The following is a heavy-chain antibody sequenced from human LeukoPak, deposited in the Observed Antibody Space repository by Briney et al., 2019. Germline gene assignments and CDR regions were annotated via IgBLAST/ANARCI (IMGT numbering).Heavy chain of an antibody. CDR3: ARHRDGYTGFDS. CDR2: IYFGGGTK. V-gene: IGHV3-23*01. Sequence: GGSLRLSCVATGFTFSKHAMSWVRQAPGRGVEWVSGIYFGGGTKYYADSVRGRFTPSRDNFKNTLYLQMNSLRAGDTAIYYCARHRDGYTGFDSWGQGTLVTVSS. D-gene: IGHD5-18*01. CDR1: GFTFSKHA. J-gene: IGHJ4*02.